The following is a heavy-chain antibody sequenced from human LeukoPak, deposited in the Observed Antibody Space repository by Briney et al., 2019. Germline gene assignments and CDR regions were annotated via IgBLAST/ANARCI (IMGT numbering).Heavy chain of an antibody. D-gene: IGHD3-10*02. J-gene: IGHJ6*04. CDR3: AELGITMIGGV. Sequence: GGSLRLSCVASGFTFSRYWMHWVRQAPGKGLVWVSRVNSDGRSTNYADSVKGRFSISRDNAENTLYLQMNSLRAEDTAVYCCAELGITMIGGVWGKGTTVTISS. V-gene: IGHV3-74*01. CDR2: VNSDGRST. CDR1: GFTFSRYW.